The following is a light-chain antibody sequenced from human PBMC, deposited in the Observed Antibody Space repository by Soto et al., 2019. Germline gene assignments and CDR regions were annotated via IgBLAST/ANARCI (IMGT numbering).Light chain of an antibody. V-gene: IGLV2-8*01. J-gene: IGLJ1*01. Sequence: QSALTQPPSAYGSPGQSVTISCTGTSSDVGGYKYVSWYQQYPGKAPKLMIYAVNKRPSGVPDRFSGSKSGNTASLTVSGLQAEDEADYYCSSYAGSNNYVFGTGTKLTVL. CDR2: AVN. CDR3: SSYAGSNNYV. CDR1: SSDVGGYKY.